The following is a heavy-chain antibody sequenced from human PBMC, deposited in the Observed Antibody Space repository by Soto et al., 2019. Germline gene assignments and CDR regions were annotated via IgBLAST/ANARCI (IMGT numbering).Heavy chain of an antibody. CDR3: ARLEDNRDDTPDY. V-gene: IGHV5-10-1*01. CDR1: GYSFTSYW. D-gene: IGHD1-1*01. CDR2: IDPSDSYT. J-gene: IGHJ4*02. Sequence: PGESLKISCKGSGYSFTSYWIGWVRQMPGKGLEWMGRIDPSDSYTNYSPSFQGHVTISADKSISTAYLQWSSLKASDTAMYYCARLEDNRDDTPDYWGQGTLVTVSS.